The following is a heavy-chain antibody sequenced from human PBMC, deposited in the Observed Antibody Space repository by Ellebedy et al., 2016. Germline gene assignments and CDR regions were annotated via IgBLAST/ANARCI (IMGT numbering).Heavy chain of an antibody. J-gene: IGHJ3*02. CDR2: IIPMLGIT. CDR3: ARGGNDAFDI. V-gene: IGHV1-69*13. Sequence: SVKVSCKASGGSFSTYAISWVRQPPGQGLEWMGGIIPMLGITNYPQKLQDRVTITADESTSIAYMELSSLISEDTAVYYCARGGNDAFDIWGQGTMVTVSS. D-gene: IGHD5-12*01. CDR1: GGSFSTYA.